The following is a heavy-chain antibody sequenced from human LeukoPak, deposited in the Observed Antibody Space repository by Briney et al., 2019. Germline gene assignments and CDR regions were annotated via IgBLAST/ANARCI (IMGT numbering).Heavy chain of an antibody. CDR3: ARGFVEMATMYDWFDP. CDR1: SGSFSGYY. D-gene: IGHD5-24*01. CDR2: INHSGST. Sequence: SETLSLTCAVYSGSFSGYYWSWIRQPPGKGLEWIGEINHSGSTNYNPSLKSRVTISVDTSKNQFSLKLSSVTAADTAVYYCARGFVEMATMYDWFDPWGQGTLVTVSS. V-gene: IGHV4-34*01. J-gene: IGHJ5*02.